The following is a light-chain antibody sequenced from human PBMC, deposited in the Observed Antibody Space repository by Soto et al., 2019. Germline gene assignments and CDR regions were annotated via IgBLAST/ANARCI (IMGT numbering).Light chain of an antibody. CDR2: EVS. J-gene: IGLJ3*02. Sequence: QSALTQPPSASGSPRQSVTISCTGTSSDVGRYNYVSWYQQHPGKAPKLMLYEVSKRPSGVPDRFSGSKSGNTASLTVSGLQAEDEADYYCSSYAGGNNWVFGGGTKLTVL. V-gene: IGLV2-8*01. CDR1: SSDVGRYNY. CDR3: SSYAGGNNWV.